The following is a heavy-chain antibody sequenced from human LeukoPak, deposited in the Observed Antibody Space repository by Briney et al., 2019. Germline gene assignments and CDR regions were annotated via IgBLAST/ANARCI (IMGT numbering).Heavy chain of an antibody. Sequence: SETLSLTCTVSGGSISSSSYYWGWIRQPPGEGLEWIGSTYYSGTTYYNPSLKSRVTISVDTSKNQFSLKLSSVTAADTAVYYCARRYCSGGSCYSERGAFDIWGQGTMVTVSS. V-gene: IGHV4-39*07. J-gene: IGHJ3*02. CDR1: GGSISSSSYY. CDR2: TYYSGTT. D-gene: IGHD2-15*01. CDR3: ARRYCSGGSCYSERGAFDI.